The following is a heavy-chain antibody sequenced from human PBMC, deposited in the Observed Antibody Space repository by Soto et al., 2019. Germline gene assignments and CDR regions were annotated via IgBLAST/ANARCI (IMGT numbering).Heavy chain of an antibody. CDR2: IIPILGIA. V-gene: IGHV1-69*02. Sequence: SVKVSCKASGGTFSSYTISWVRQAPGQGLEWMGKIIPILGIANYAQKFQGRVTITADKSTSTAYMELSSLRSEDTAVYYCARRSGSYYFDYWGQGTLVTVSS. D-gene: IGHD1-26*01. J-gene: IGHJ4*02. CDR3: ARRSGSYYFDY. CDR1: GGTFSSYT.